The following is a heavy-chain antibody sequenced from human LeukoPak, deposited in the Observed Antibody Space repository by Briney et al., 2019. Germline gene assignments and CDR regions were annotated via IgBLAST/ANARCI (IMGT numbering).Heavy chain of an antibody. CDR1: GGSISSYY. CDR3: ARINWNYPHYFDY. Sequence: KPSETLSLTCTVSGGSISSYYWSWIRQPPGKGLEWIGYIYTSGSTNYNPSLKSRVTISVDTSKNQFSLKLSSVTAADTAVNYCARINWNYPHYFDYWGQGTLVTVSS. D-gene: IGHD1-7*01. V-gene: IGHV4-4*09. J-gene: IGHJ4*02. CDR2: IYTSGST.